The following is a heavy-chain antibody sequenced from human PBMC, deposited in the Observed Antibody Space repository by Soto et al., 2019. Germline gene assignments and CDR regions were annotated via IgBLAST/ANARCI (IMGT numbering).Heavy chain of an antibody. V-gene: IGHV2-26*01. D-gene: IGHD4-17*01. J-gene: IGHJ6*02. Sequence: SGPTLVNPTVTLTLTCTVSGFSLTTGKMGVSWIRQPPGKALEWLAHIFSDNERSYSTSLQGRLTISKDTSGSQVVLSMTNVGPVDTATYYCARMNVDSYQFYYAMDVWGQGTTVTVSS. CDR1: GFSLTTGKMG. CDR3: ARMNVDSYQFYYAMDV. CDR2: IFSDNER.